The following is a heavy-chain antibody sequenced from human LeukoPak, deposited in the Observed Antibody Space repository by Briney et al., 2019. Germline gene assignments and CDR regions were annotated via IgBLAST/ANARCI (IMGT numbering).Heavy chain of an antibody. CDR3: ARDRRGPRPYNWNNWFDP. CDR2: IYTSGST. D-gene: IGHD1-20*01. Sequence: PSETLSLTCTVSGGSISSYYWSWIRQPAGKGLEWIGRIYTSGSTNYNPSLKSRVTMSVDTSKNQFSLKLSSVTAADTAVYYCARDRRGPRPYNWNNWFDPWGQGTLVTVSS. CDR1: GGSISSYY. V-gene: IGHV4-4*07. J-gene: IGHJ5*02.